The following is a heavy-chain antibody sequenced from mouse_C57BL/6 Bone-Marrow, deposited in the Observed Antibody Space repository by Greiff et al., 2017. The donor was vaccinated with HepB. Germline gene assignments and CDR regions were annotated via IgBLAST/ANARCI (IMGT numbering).Heavy chain of an antibody. CDR2: ISGGGGNT. CDR1: GFTFSSYT. Sequence: EVKLQESGGGLVKPGGSLKLSCAASGFTFSSYTMSWVRQTPEKRLEWVATISGGGGNTYYPDSVKGRFTISRDNAKNTLYLQMSSLRSEDTALYYCARHGPPYYYGSSYGFAYWGQGTLVTVSA. V-gene: IGHV5-9*01. D-gene: IGHD1-1*01. J-gene: IGHJ3*01. CDR3: ARHGPPYYYGSSYGFAY.